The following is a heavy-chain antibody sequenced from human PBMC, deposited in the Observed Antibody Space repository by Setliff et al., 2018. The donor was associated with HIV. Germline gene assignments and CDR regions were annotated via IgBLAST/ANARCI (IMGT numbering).Heavy chain of an antibody. CDR1: GFTFSSYW. CDR3: ARSDWYHGSGSHDY. V-gene: IGHV3-7*01. CDR2: IKQDGSEK. Sequence: GGSLRLSCAASGFTFSSYWMSWVRQAPGKGLEWVANIKQDGSEKYYVDSVRGRFTISRDNAKNSLYLQMNSLRVEDTALYYCARSDWYHGSGSHDYWGQGTLVTVPS. D-gene: IGHD3-10*01. J-gene: IGHJ4*02.